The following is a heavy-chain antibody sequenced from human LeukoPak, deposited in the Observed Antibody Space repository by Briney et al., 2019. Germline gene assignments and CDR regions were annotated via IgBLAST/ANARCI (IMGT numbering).Heavy chain of an antibody. J-gene: IGHJ3*02. CDR3: AKVRTQGDAFDI. Sequence: GGSLRLSCAASGFTLDDYAMHWVRQAPGKGLEWVSGISWNSGSIGYADSVKGRFTISRDNAKNSLYLQMNSLRAEDTALYYCAKVRTQGDAFDIWGQGTMVTVSS. V-gene: IGHV3-9*01. CDR1: GFTLDDYA. CDR2: ISWNSGSI.